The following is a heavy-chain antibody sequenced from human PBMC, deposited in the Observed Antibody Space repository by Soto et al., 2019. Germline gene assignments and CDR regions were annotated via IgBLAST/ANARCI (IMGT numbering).Heavy chain of an antibody. D-gene: IGHD1-1*01. V-gene: IGHV2-5*02. CDR3: VHRAGIDGNWNGGYFGY. J-gene: IGHJ4*02. CDR2: IYWDDDK. CDR1: GFSLSARPVA. Sequence: QITLRESGPTRVKPTQTLTLTCTFSGFSLSARPVAVGWIRQPPGKALVRLALIYWDDDKRYSPSLMSRLTITKDTSKNQVVLTMTNMDPLDTAIYYCVHRAGIDGNWNGGYFGYWGQGALVTVSS.